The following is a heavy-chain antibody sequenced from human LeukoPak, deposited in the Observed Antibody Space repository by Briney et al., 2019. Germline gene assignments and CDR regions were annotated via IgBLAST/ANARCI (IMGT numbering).Heavy chain of an antibody. Sequence: PSETLSLTCTVSGGSISSSSYYWGWIRQPPGKGLEWIGSIYYSGSTYYNPSLKSRVTISVDTSKNQFSLKLSSVTAADTAVYYCARDYGDFSWDYYYGMDVWGQGTTVTVSS. CDR1: GGSISSSSYY. D-gene: IGHD4-17*01. J-gene: IGHJ6*02. V-gene: IGHV4-39*07. CDR3: ARDYGDFSWDYYYGMDV. CDR2: IYYSGST.